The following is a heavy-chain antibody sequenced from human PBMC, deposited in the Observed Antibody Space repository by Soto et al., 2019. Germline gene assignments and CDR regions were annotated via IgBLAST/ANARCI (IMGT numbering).Heavy chain of an antibody. D-gene: IGHD3-9*01. CDR1: W. V-gene: IGHV4-4*02. J-gene: IGHJ5*02. Sequence: WWGWVRQPPGKGLEWIGEIYHNGRFNYNPSLRSRLTISIDKSKNQLSLKLTSVTAADTAVHYCVRNDWYRFAPWGPGTLVTVSS. CDR3: VRNDWYRFAP. CDR2: IYHNGRF.